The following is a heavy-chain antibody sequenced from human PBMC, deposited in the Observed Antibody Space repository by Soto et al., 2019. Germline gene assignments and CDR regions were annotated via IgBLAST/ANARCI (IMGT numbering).Heavy chain of an antibody. CDR2: IWYDGSNT. J-gene: IGHJ4*02. D-gene: IGHD5-12*01. CDR3: ARDFSMVIVAPAY. Sequence: GGSLRLSCAASGFTFNSYAMHWVRQAPGKGLEWVGFIWYDGSNTFYAESVKGRFTISRDNSKNTVYMQMNSLRAEDTAVYYCARDFSMVIVAPAYWGQGTLVTVSS. V-gene: IGHV3-33*01. CDR1: GFTFNSYA.